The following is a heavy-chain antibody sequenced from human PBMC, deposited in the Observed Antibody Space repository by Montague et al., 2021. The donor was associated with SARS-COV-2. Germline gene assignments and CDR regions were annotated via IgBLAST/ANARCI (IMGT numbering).Heavy chain of an antibody. CDR3: ARIPVGSKYYFDF. D-gene: IGHD2-2*01. J-gene: IGHJ4*02. V-gene: IGHV6-1*01. Sequence: CAISGDSVSVEVASCSWDRQSPAIELEWQVVTYYRSKWYNDYAESVKSRITIDPNTSKHQFSLHLNSVTPEDTAVYYCARIPVGSKYYFDFWGQGTLVTVSS. CDR2: TYYRSKWYN. CDR1: GDSVSVEVAS.